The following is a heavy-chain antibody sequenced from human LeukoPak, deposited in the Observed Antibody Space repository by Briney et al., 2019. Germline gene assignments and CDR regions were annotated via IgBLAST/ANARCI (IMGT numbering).Heavy chain of an antibody. CDR3: ATLGYCSGGSCYADLDY. CDR1: GYTFTSYY. Sequence: ASVKVSCKASGYTFTSYYMHWVRQAPGQGLEWMGIINPSGGSTSYAQKFQGRVTMTRDTSTSTVYMELSSLRSEDTAVYYCATLGYCSGGSCYADLDYWGQGTLVTVSS. V-gene: IGHV1-46*01. J-gene: IGHJ4*02. D-gene: IGHD2-15*01. CDR2: INPSGGST.